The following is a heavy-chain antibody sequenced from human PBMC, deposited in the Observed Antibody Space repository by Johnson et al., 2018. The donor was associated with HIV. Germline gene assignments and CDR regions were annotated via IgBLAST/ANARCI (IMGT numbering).Heavy chain of an antibody. V-gene: IGHV3-9*01. CDR3: ARVESGSSAFDI. J-gene: IGHJ3*02. Sequence: VQLVESGGGVVQPGRSLRLSCAASGFTFDDYAMHWVRQAPGKGLEWVSGISWNSGSIGYADSVKGRFTISRDNAKNSLSLQMNSLRAEDTALYYCARVESGSSAFDIWGQGTMVTVSS. CDR1: GFTFDDYA. CDR2: ISWNSGSI. D-gene: IGHD1-26*01.